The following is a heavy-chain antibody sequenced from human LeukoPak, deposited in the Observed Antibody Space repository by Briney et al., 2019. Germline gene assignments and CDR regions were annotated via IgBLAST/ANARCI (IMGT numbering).Heavy chain of an antibody. Sequence: SETLSLTCTFSGGSISSYYWSWIRQPAGKGLEWIGRIYASGSTNYNPSLKSRVTISVDTSKNQFSLKLSSVTAADTAVYYCARDTALGAFDIWGQGTMVTVSS. CDR3: ARDTALGAFDI. J-gene: IGHJ3*02. CDR2: IYASGST. V-gene: IGHV4-4*07. CDR1: GGSISSYY. D-gene: IGHD4-17*01.